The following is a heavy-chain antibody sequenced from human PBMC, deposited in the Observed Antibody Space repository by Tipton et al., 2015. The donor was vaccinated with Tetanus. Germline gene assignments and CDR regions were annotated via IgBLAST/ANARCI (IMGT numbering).Heavy chain of an antibody. V-gene: IGHV4-59*01. CDR1: GGSINSYY. D-gene: IGHD6-19*01. J-gene: IGHJ6*02. CDR2: IYFSGHT. CDR3: ARHSGWLNFYSGVDV. Sequence: LVQPSETLSLTCTVSGGSINSYYWSWLRRPPGKALEWIGYIYFSGHTKYSPSLKSRVTMSVDTSMNQVSLNLTSVTAADSAVYFCARHSGWLNFYSGVDVWARGPRSPSR.